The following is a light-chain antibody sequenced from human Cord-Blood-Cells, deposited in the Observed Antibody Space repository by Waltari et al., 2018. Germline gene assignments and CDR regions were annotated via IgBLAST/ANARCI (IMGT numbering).Light chain of an antibody. V-gene: IGLV2-8*01. CDR3: SSYAGSNNLV. CDR2: EVS. Sequence: QSALTQPPSASGSPGQSVTISCTGTSSDVGGYNYVSWYQQHPGKAPKLMIYEVSKRPSGVPDRLSGSKSGNTASLTVSGLQADDEADYYCSSYAGSNNLVFGGGTKLTVL. CDR1: SSDVGGYNY. J-gene: IGLJ3*02.